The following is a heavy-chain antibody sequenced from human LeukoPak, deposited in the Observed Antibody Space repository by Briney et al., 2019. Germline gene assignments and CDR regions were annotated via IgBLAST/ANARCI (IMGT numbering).Heavy chain of an antibody. J-gene: IGHJ6*03. CDR2: INHSGST. V-gene: IGHV4-34*01. CDR3: ARGRVTVSRNYYYYYYMDV. Sequence: GSLRLSCAASGFPVSSNEMSWVRQPPGKGLEWIGEINHSGSTNYNPSLKSRVTISVDTSKNQFSLKLSSVTAADTVVYYCARGRVTVSRNYYYYYYMDVWGKGTTVTVSS. D-gene: IGHD4-11*01. CDR1: GFPVSSNE.